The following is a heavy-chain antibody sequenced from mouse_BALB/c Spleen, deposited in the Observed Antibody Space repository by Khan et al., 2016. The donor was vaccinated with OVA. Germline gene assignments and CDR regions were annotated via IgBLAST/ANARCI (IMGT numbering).Heavy chain of an antibody. V-gene: IGHV7-3*02. D-gene: IGHD2-1*01. Sequence: EMELVESGGGLVQPGGSLRLSCAIFGFTFTDYYMSWVRQPPGKALEWLGFIRNKANGYTTEYSASVKGRFTISRDNSQSILYLQMNTLRAEDSATYYCARDTLYYDAMDYWGQGTSVTVSS. CDR2: IRNKANGYTT. CDR3: ARDTLYYDAMDY. J-gene: IGHJ4*01. CDR1: GFTFTDYY.